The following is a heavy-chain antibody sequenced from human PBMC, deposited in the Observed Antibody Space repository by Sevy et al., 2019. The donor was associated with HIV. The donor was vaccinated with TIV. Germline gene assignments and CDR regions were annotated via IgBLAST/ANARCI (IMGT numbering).Heavy chain of an antibody. Sequence: SETLSLTCAVSGYSISSGYYWGWIRQPPGKGLEWIGSIYHSGSTYYNPSLKSLVTISVDTSKNKFSLKLSSVTAADTAVYYCARHATAASWYFDLWGRGTLVTVSS. CDR2: IYHSGST. J-gene: IGHJ2*01. D-gene: IGHD2-2*01. CDR1: GYSISSGYY. CDR3: ARHATAASWYFDL. V-gene: IGHV4-38-2*01.